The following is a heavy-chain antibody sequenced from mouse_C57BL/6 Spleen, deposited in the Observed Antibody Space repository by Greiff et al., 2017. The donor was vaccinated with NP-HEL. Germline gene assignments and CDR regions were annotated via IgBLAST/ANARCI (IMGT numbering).Heavy chain of an antibody. CDR2: ISYDGSN. Sequence: EVKLQESGPGLVKPSQSLSLTCSVTGYSITSGYYWNWIRQFPGNKLEWMGYISYDGSNNYNPSLKNRISITRDTSKNQFFLKLNSVTTEDTATYYCARVDDYDVLFDYWGQGTTLTVSS. CDR3: ARVDDYDVLFDY. V-gene: IGHV3-6*01. CDR1: GYSITSGYY. J-gene: IGHJ2*01. D-gene: IGHD2-4*01.